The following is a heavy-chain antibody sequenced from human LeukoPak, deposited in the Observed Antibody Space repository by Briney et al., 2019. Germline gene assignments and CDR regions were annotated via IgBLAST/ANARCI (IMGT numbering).Heavy chain of an antibody. D-gene: IGHD3-16*01. CDR1: GYTFTGYY. CDR2: INPNSGGT. V-gene: IGHV1-2*06. J-gene: IGHJ4*02. CDR3: ARDKDVWGSYAHY. Sequence: SVKVSCKASGYTFTGYYMHWVRQAPGQGLEWMGRINPNSGGTNYAQKFQGRVTMTRDTSISTAYMELSRLRSDDTAVYYCARDKDVWGSYAHYWGQGTLVTVSS.